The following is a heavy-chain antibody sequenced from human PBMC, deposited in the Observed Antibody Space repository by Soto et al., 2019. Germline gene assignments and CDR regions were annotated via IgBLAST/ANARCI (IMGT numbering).Heavy chain of an antibody. CDR2: ISGTSSDT. D-gene: IGHD3-9*01. CDR1: GFTFSDDY. J-gene: IGHJ5*02. V-gene: IGHV3-11*06. CDR3: VRHARLASS. Sequence: WGSLRLSCAASGFTFSDDYMNWLRQAPGKGLEWVSYISGTSSDTNYADSVKGRFTISRDNAKNSLYLQMNSLRVEDTAVYYCVRHARLASSWGLGTLVTVSS.